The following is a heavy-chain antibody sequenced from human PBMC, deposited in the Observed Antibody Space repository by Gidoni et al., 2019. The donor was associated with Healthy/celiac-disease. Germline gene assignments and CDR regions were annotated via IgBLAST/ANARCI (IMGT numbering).Heavy chain of an antibody. Sequence: EVQLVESGGGLIQPGGSLRLSCAASGFPVSRNYMSWVRQAPGKGLEWVSVIDSGGSTYYADSVKGRFTISRDNSKNTLYLQMNSLRAEDTAVYYCAREKSGGSYLGDYNWFDPWGQGTLVTVSS. CDR2: IDSGGST. CDR1: GFPVSRNY. J-gene: IGHJ5*02. V-gene: IGHV3-53*01. D-gene: IGHD1-26*01. CDR3: AREKSGGSYLGDYNWFDP.